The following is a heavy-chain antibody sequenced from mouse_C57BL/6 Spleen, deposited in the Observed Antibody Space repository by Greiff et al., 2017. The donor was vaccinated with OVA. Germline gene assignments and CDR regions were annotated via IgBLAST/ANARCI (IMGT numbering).Heavy chain of an antibody. V-gene: IGHV1-50*01. CDR1: GYTFTSYW. Sequence: VQLQQPGAELVKPGASVKLSCKASGYTFTSYWMQWVKQRPGQGLAWIGELDPSDSYTNYNQQFKGRATLTVDTSSSTAYMQLSSLTSEDSAVYYCARGGYDYDWCAYWGQGTLVTVSA. CDR3: ARGGYDYDWCAY. J-gene: IGHJ3*01. D-gene: IGHD2-4*01. CDR2: LDPSDSYT.